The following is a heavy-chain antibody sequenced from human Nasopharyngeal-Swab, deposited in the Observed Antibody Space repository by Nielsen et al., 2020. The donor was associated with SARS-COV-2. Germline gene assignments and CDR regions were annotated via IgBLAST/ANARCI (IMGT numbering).Heavy chain of an antibody. J-gene: IGHJ4*02. D-gene: IGHD2-2*01. V-gene: IGHV1-46*01. CDR3: AKQRYCSSTSCYGGGFDY. Sequence: WVRQAPGQGLEWMGIINPSGGSTSYAQKFQGRVTMTRDTSTSTVYMELSSLRSEDTAVYYCAKQRYCSSTSCYGGGFDYWGQGTLVTVSS. CDR2: INPSGGST.